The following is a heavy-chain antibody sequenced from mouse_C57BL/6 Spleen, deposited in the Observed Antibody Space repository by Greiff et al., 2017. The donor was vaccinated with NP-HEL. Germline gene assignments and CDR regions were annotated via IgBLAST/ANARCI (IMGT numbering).Heavy chain of an antibody. CDR3: AREGTTDVERFAC. V-gene: IGHV5-12*01. J-gene: IGHJ3*01. Sequence: EVKLVESGGGLVQPGGSLKLSCAASGFTFSDYYMYWVRQTPEKRLEWVAYISNGGGSTYYPDTVKGRFTISKDNAKNTLYLQMSRLKSEDTAMYYCAREGTTDVERFACWGQGTLVTVSA. D-gene: IGHD1-1*01. CDR2: ISNGGGST. CDR1: GFTFSDYY.